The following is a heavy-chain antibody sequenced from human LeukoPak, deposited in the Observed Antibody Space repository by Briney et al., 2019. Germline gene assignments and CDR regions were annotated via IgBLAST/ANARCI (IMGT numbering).Heavy chain of an antibody. CDR3: ARDPTAVHYMDV. CDR1: GGSISSYY. V-gene: IGHV4-4*07. D-gene: IGHD6-25*01. Sequence: SETLSLTCTVSGGSISSYYRSWIRQPAGKGLEWIGRIYTSGSTNYNPSLKSRVTMSVDTSKNQFSLKLSSVTAADTAVCYCARDPTAVHYMDVWGKGTTVTVSS. CDR2: IYTSGST. J-gene: IGHJ6*03.